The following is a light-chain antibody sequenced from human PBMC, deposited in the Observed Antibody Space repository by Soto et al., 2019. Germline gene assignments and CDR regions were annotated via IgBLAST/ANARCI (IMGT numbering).Light chain of an antibody. J-gene: IGKJ1*01. CDR2: DVS. CDR3: QQYGSSPRK. Sequence: EIVLTQSPGTLSLSPGERASLSCRTSQSVSSNYLAWYQQKSGQAPSLLLYDVSRRATGIPERFSGSGSGTDFTLIISRLEPEDFAVYYCQQYGSSPRKFGQGTKVDIK. CDR1: QSVSSNY. V-gene: IGKV3-20*01.